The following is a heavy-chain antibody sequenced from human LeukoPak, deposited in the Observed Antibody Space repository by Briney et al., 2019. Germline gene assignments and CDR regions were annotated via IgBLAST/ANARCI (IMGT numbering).Heavy chain of an antibody. J-gene: IGHJ3*02. Sequence: SETLSLTCTVSGGSISSGDYYWSWLRQPPGQGLVWIGYIYYSGSTYYNPSLKSRVTISVDTSNNQYSQKQSPMTAADTAVYYCARVRIVVVPATANYAFDIWGQGTMVTVSS. D-gene: IGHD2-2*01. CDR2: IYYSGST. CDR1: GGSISSGDYY. V-gene: IGHV4-30-4*08. CDR3: ARVRIVVVPATANYAFDI.